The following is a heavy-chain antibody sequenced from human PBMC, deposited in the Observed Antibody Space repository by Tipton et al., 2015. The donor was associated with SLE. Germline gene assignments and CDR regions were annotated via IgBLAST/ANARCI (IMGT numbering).Heavy chain of an antibody. J-gene: IGHJ4*02. CDR3: ARDEYRYDTTGYHLLGHFDF. CDR1: GGSITTDTHY. CDR2: INYSGTT. D-gene: IGHD3-22*01. Sequence: TLSLTCTVSGGSITTDTHYWNWIRQPPGKGLEWIGNINYSGTTYYNPSLKTRVTVSVDTSKVQFSLRLTSMTAADTAVYYCARDEYRYDTTGYHLLGHFDFWGQGTLVTVSS. V-gene: IGHV4-39*07.